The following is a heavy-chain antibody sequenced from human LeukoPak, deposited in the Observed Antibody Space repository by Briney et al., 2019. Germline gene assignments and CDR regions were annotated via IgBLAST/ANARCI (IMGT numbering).Heavy chain of an antibody. D-gene: IGHD6-6*01. CDR2: IYYSGST. V-gene: IGHV4-34*01. CDR1: GGSFSGYY. Sequence: SETLSLTCAVYGGSFSGYYWSWIRQPPGKGLEWIGSIYYSGSTYYNPSLKSRVTISVDTSKNQFSLKLSSVTAPDTAVYYCARPSTKYSSSSGYFQHWGQGTLVTVSS. J-gene: IGHJ1*01. CDR3: ARPSTKYSSSSGYFQH.